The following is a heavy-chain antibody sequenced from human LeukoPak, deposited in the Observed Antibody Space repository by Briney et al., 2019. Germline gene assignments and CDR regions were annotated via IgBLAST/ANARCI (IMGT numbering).Heavy chain of an antibody. J-gene: IGHJ4*02. V-gene: IGHV3-23*01. CDR1: GFTFNSYA. D-gene: IGHD6-13*01. Sequence: PGGSLRLSCAASGFTFNSYAMSWVRQAPGKGLEWVSTISGTGGSTFYAESVKGRFIISRDNSNNTLYLQMNSLRAEDTAVYYCAKDQQQLPPYYFDYWGQGTLVTVSS. CDR2: ISGTGGST. CDR3: AKDQQQLPPYYFDY.